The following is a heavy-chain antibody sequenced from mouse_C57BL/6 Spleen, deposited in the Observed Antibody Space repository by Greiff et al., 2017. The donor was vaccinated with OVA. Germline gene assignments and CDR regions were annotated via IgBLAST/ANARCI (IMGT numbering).Heavy chain of an antibody. CDR2: IHPNSGST. J-gene: IGHJ2*01. CDR3: ARPGGTTVVATDY. V-gene: IGHV1-64*01. Sequence: VQLQQPGAELVKPGASVKLSCKASGYTFTSYWMHWVKQRPGQGLEWIGMIHPNSGSTNYNEKFKSKATLTVDKSSSTAYMQLSSLTSEDSAVYYWARPGGTTVVATDYWGQGTTLTVSS. CDR1: GYTFTSYW. D-gene: IGHD1-1*01.